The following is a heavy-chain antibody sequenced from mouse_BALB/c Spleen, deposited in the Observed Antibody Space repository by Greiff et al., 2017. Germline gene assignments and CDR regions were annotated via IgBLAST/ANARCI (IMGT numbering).Heavy chain of an antibody. V-gene: IGHV1-59*01. D-gene: IGHD3-2*01. CDR2: IDPSNSET. Sequence: QVQLQQSGPELVRPGASVKMSCKASGYTFTSYWMHWVKQRPGQGLEWIGMIDPSNSETMLNQKFKDKATLTADKSSNTAYMQLSSLTSEDSAVYYCERGGRDSAGYSYAMDYWGQGTSVTVSS. CDR3: ERGGRDSAGYSYAMDY. J-gene: IGHJ4*01. CDR1: GYTFTSYW.